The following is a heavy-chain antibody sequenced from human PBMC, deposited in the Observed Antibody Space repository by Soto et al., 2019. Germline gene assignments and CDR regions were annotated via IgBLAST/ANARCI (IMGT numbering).Heavy chain of an antibody. V-gene: IGHV3-30*18. CDR1: GFTFSSYG. J-gene: IGHJ2*01. CDR2: ISYDGSYK. CDR3: AKWGRGFDL. Sequence: QVQLVESGGGVVQPGRSLRLSCAASGFTFSSYGMHWVRQAPGKGLEWVAVISYDGSYKYYADFVKGRFTISRDNSKNTLYLQMNSLRAEDTAVYYCAKWGRGFDLWGRGTLVTVSS. D-gene: IGHD3-10*01.